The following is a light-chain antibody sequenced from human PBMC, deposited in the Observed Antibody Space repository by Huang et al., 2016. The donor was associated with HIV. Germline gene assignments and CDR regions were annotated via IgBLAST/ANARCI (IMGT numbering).Light chain of an antibody. CDR2: DTS. Sequence: IVLTQSPATLSWYPGERVTLSCRASQSVGNYIAWYQQPPGQSPRLLLYDTSNRATGTPVRFSGSGSGTDFALTISNLESEDFAVYYCQQRSSGVTFGGGTKVQVK. J-gene: IGKJ4*01. V-gene: IGKV3-11*01. CDR3: QQRSSGVT. CDR1: QSVGNY.